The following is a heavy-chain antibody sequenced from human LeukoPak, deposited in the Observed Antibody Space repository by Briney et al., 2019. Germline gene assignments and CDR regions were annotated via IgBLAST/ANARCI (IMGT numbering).Heavy chain of an antibody. V-gene: IGHV1-69*04. Sequence: ASVKVSCKASGGTFSSYAISRVRQAPGQGLEWMGRIIPILGIANYAQKFQGRVTITADKSTSTAYMELSSLRSEDTAVYYCARDRYSGSYFGDYFDYWGQGTLVTVSS. CDR2: IIPILGIA. CDR3: ARDRYSGSYFGDYFDY. CDR1: GGTFSSYA. J-gene: IGHJ4*02. D-gene: IGHD1-26*01.